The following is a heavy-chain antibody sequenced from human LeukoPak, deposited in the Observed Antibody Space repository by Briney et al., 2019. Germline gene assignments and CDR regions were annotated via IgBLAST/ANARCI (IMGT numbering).Heavy chain of an antibody. Sequence: SETLSLTCTVSGGSFSSYYWSWIRQPPGKGLKWIGYIYYSGSTNYNPSLKSRVTISVDTSKNLFSLKLTSVTAADTAVYYCARVVYSSGWFDYWGQGTLVTVSS. CDR1: GGSFSSYY. J-gene: IGHJ4*02. D-gene: IGHD6-19*01. V-gene: IGHV4-59*01. CDR3: ARVVYSSGWFDY. CDR2: IYYSGST.